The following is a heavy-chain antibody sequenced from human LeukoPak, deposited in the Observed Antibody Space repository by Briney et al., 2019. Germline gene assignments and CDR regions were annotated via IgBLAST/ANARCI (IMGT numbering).Heavy chain of an antibody. CDR1: GFTFSSYW. Sequence: GGSLRLSCAASGFTFSSYWMSWVRQAPGKGLEWVADIKKDGSERYYVDSVKGRFTISRDDAKNTVFLQMNSLRAEDTAVYYCTLSAEADWGQGTLVTVSS. J-gene: IGHJ4*02. V-gene: IGHV3-7*01. CDR2: IKKDGSER. D-gene: IGHD3-3*01. CDR3: TLSAEAD.